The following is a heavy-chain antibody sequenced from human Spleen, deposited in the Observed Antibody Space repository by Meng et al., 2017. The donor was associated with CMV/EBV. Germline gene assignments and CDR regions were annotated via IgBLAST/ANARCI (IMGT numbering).Heavy chain of an antibody. Sequence: SVKVSCKASGGTFSSYTISWVRQAPGQGLEWMGRIIPIFDITNYAQKFQGRVTITADISTSTAYMELSSLRSEDTAVYYCARARWSVDTDNYYYYGMDVWGQGTTVTVSS. D-gene: IGHD5-18*01. J-gene: IGHJ6*02. CDR2: IIPIFDIT. CDR3: ARARWSVDTDNYYYYGMDV. CDR1: GGTFSSYT. V-gene: IGHV1-69*02.